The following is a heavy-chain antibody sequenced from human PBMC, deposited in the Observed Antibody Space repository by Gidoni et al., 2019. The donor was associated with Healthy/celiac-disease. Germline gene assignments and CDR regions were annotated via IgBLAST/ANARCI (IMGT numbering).Heavy chain of an antibody. CDR3: ARDVSVGATLYYFDY. CDR2: MSTSSSYI. J-gene: IGHJ4*02. Sequence: EVQLVESGGGLVKPGGSLRLACAASGPTFSSDSMTWVRQAPGKGLESVSSMSTSSSYIYSADSRKGRFTISRDNAKNSLYLQMNSLRAEDTAVYYCARDVSVGATLYYFDYWGQGALVTVSS. CDR1: GPTFSSDS. D-gene: IGHD1-26*01. V-gene: IGHV3-21*01.